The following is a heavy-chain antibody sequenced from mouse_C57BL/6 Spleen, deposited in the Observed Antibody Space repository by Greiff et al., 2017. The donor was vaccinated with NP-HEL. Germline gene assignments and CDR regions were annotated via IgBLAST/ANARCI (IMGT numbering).Heavy chain of an antibody. J-gene: IGHJ3*01. CDR2: INPNYGTT. CDR3: ARYYYGSSTWFAY. D-gene: IGHD1-1*01. V-gene: IGHV1-39*01. CDR1: GYSFTDYN. Sequence: EVKLVESGPELVKPGASVKISCKASGYSFTDYNMNWVKQSNGKSLEWIGVINPNYGTTSYNQKFKGKATLTVDQSSSTAYMQLNSLTSEDSAVYYCARYYYGSSTWFAYWGQGTLVTVSA.